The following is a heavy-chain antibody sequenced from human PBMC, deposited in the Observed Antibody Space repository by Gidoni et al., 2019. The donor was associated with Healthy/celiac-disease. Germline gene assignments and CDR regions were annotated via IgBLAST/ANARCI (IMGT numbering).Heavy chain of an antibody. CDR1: GGSISSGGDS. V-gene: IGHV4-30-2*01. Sequence: QLQLQESGSGLVKPSQTLSLTCAVSGGSISSGGDSWSWIRQPPGKGLEWIGYIYHRGSTYYNPALKSRVTIAVDRSKNQFSLKLSSGTAGDTAVYYCARADGEGDRQAFDIWGQGTMVTVSS. D-gene: IGHD4-17*01. CDR3: ARADGEGDRQAFDI. J-gene: IGHJ3*02. CDR2: IYHRGST.